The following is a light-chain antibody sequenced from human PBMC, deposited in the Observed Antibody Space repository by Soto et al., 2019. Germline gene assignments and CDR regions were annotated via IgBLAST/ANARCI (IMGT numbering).Light chain of an antibody. V-gene: IGLV2-23*01. CDR2: EGS. Sequence: QSALTQPASVSGSPGQSITISCTGTSSDVGSYNLVSWYQQHPGKAPKLMIYEGSKRPSGVSTRFSGAKSGNTASLTISGLQAEDEADYYCCSYAGSVVFGGGTKLTVL. CDR1: SSDVGSYNL. J-gene: IGLJ2*01. CDR3: CSYAGSVV.